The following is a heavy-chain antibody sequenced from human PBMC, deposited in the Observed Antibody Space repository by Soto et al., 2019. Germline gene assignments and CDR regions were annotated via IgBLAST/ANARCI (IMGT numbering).Heavy chain of an antibody. CDR3: ARLVGAYDSYFDH. CDR2: IYPGDSET. V-gene: IGHV5-51*01. J-gene: IGHJ4*02. Sequence: ESLKISFKASGYDFARTWIGWVRQLPGKGLDWLGIIYPGDSETRYSPSFRGQVTFSVDMSIPTAYLQWSSLKTSDIAIYYCARLVGAYDSYFDHWGQGTRVTVSS. CDR1: GYDFARTW. D-gene: IGHD5-12*01.